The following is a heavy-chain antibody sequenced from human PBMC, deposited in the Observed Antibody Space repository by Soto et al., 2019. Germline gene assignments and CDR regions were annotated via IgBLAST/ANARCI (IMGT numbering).Heavy chain of an antibody. V-gene: IGHV4-4*07. Sequence: SETLSLTCTVSGGSISSYYWIWIRRPAGKGLEWIGRIYTSGSTNYNPSLKSRVTRSVDTSKNQCSLKLNSVTAADPAVSSCARVATMVRGPDAFDIWRQGTMVTVSS. CDR2: IYTSGST. D-gene: IGHD3-10*01. J-gene: IGHJ3*02. CDR1: GGSISSYY. CDR3: ARVATMVRGPDAFDI.